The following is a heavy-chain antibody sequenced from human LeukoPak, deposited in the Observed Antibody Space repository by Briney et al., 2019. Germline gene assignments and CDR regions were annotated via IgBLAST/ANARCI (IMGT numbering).Heavy chain of an antibody. V-gene: IGHV5-51*01. Sequence: GESLKISCKGSGYSFSIYWIGWVRQMPGKGLEGMGIIDPGDSDTRYSPSFRGQVTIPADRSIRPAYLQWTSLKASDTAMYYCARTYCSGGSCYLGYWYFDLWGRGTLVTVSS. CDR3: ARTYCSGGSCYLGYWYFDL. CDR2: IDPGDSDT. D-gene: IGHD2-15*01. CDR1: GYSFSIYW. J-gene: IGHJ2*01.